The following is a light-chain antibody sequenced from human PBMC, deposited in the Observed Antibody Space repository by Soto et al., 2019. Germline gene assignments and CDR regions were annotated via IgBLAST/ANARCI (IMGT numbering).Light chain of an antibody. CDR3: NSYAGSISYV. V-gene: IGLV2-8*01. CDR2: EVS. J-gene: IGLJ1*01. Sequence: QSALTQPPSASGSPGQSVTISCTGTSGDVGGYNYVSWYQQHPGKATKLMIYEVSKRPSGVHDRFSGSKSGNTASLTVSGLQAEDEADYYGNSYAGSISYVFGTGTKLTVL. CDR1: SGDVGGYNY.